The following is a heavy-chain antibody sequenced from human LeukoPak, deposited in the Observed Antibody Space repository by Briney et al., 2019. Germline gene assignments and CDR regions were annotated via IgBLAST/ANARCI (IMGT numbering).Heavy chain of an antibody. D-gene: IGHD2-15*01. V-gene: IGHV4-4*07. CDR1: GASINSHY. Sequence: SETLSLTCTVSGASINSHYWSWIRQPAGKGLEWIGRIYISGSTNYNSSLQSRVTMSVDTSKNQFSLKLTSVTAADTAVYYCARALNPLPGTYYSDYWGQGTLLTVSS. CDR3: ARALNPLPGTYYSDY. CDR2: IYISGST. J-gene: IGHJ4*02.